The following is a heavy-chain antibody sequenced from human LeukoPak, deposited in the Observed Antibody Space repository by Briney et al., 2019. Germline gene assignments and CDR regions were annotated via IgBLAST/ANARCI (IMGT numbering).Heavy chain of an antibody. J-gene: IGHJ4*02. CDR3: ARDLPPNYDSSGYYDY. CDR2: ISAYNGNT. Sequence: GASVKVSCKASGYTFTSYGISWVRQAPGQGLEWMGWISAYNGNTNYAQKLQGRVTMTTDTSTSTAYMELRSLRSDDTAAYYCARDLPPNYDSSGYYDYWGQGTLVTVSS. D-gene: IGHD3-22*01. V-gene: IGHV1-18*01. CDR1: GYTFTSYG.